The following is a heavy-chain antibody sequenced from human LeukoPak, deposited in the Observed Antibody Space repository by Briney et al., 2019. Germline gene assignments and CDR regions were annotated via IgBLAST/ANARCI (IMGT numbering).Heavy chain of an antibody. CDR1: GFTFSSYW. V-gene: IGHV3-7*01. CDR3: ARCTAMVSNYYYGMDV. J-gene: IGHJ6*02. CDR2: IKQDGSEK. Sequence: PGGSLRLSCAASGFTFSSYWMSWVRQAPGKGLEWVANIKQDGSEKYYVDSVKGRFTISRDNAKNSLYLQMNSLRAEDTAVYYYARCTAMVSNYYYGMDVWGQGTTVTVSS. D-gene: IGHD5-18*01.